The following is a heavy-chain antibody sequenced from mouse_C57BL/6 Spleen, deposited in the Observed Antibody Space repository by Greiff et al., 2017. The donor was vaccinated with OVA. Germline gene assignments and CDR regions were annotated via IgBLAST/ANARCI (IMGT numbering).Heavy chain of an antibody. CDR1: GYAFTNYL. Sequence: VQLVESGAELVRPGTSVKVSCKASGYAFTNYLIEWVKQRPGQGLEWIGVINPGSGGTNYNEKFKGKATLTADKSSSTAYMQLSSLTSEDSAVYFCARTVITTVVATNYFDYWGQGTTLTVSS. V-gene: IGHV1-54*01. CDR2: INPGSGGT. CDR3: ARTVITTVVATNYFDY. D-gene: IGHD1-1*01. J-gene: IGHJ2*01.